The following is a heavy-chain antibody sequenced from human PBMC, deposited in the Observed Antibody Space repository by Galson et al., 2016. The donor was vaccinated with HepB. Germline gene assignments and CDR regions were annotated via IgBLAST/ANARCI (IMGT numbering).Heavy chain of an antibody. Sequence: SLRLSCAASGFTFDDYVMTWVRRAPGKGLEWVSCISSSGGRTDYSASVKGRFTISRDTSENILYLQMNSLRAEDAAVYYCARGVVMENNGPRATYAMDVWGKGTTVTVSS. CDR3: ARGVVMENNGPRATYAMDV. CDR2: ISSSGGRT. CDR1: GFTFDDYV. J-gene: IGHJ6*04. D-gene: IGHD2-15*01. V-gene: IGHV3-23*01.